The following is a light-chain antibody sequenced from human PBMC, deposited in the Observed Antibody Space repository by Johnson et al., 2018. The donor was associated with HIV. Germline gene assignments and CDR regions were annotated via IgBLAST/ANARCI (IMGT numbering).Light chain of an antibody. CDR3: ATWDSSLSAPYV. CDR1: SSNIGNNY. V-gene: IGLV1-51*02. CDR2: ENN. J-gene: IGLJ1*01. Sequence: QSVLTQPPSVSAAPGQKVTISCSGSSSNIGNNYVSWYQQLPGTAPKVLIYENNKRPSGIPDRFSGSKSGTSATLGITGLQTGDEADYYCATWDSSLSAPYVFGTGTKVTVL.